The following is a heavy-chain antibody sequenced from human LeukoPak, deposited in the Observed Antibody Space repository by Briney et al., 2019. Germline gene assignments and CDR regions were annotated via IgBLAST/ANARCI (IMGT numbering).Heavy chain of an antibody. D-gene: IGHD7-27*01. CDR1: GGSVSDYY. CDR3: ASRKLGNDY. CDR2: IYHTGST. Sequence: SETLSLTCTISGGSVSDYYWSWIRQSPGRGLEWIGYIYHTGSTSYSPSLKSRVTISADTSQNQFSLKLSSVTAADTAVYYCASRKLGNDYWGQGTLVTVSS. J-gene: IGHJ4*02. V-gene: IGHV4-59*02.